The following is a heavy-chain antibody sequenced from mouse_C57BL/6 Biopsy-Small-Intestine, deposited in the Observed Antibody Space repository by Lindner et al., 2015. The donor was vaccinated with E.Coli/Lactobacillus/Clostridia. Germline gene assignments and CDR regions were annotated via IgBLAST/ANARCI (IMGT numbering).Heavy chain of an antibody. Sequence: QLQESGPELVKPGASVKISCKASGYVFSSFWMNWVKQRPGKGLEWIGRIYPGDGGTNYNGKFKGKATLTADKSSSTAYMQLSSLTSEDSAVYFCARSGYSNYRGTYAMDYWGSRNLSHRLL. J-gene: IGHJ4*01. CDR3: ARSGYSNYRGTYAMDY. D-gene: IGHD2-5*01. CDR2: IYPGDGGT. CDR1: GYVFSSFW. V-gene: IGHV1-82*01.